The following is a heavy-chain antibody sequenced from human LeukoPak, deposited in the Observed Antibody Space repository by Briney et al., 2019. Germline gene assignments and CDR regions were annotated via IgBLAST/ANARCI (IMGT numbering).Heavy chain of an antibody. CDR2: TRNKANSYTT. V-gene: IGHV3-72*01. Sequence: GGSLRLSCAASGFTFSTYWMAWVRQAPGKGLEWVGRTRNKANSYTTEYAASVKGRFTISRDDSKNSLYLQMNSLKTEDTAVYYCARGNSAYWGFDYWGQGTLVTVSS. CDR1: GFTFSTYW. CDR3: ARGNSAYWGFDY. J-gene: IGHJ4*02. D-gene: IGHD2-21*01.